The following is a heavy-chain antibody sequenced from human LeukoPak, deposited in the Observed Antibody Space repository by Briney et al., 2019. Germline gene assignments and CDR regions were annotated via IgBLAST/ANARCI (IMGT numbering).Heavy chain of an antibody. CDR3: AKDVGSWAQIDY. CDR1: GFTFSSYA. J-gene: IGHJ4*02. CDR2: ISGSGGST. Sequence: GSLRLSCAASGFTFSSYAMSWVRQAPGKGLEWVSAISGSGGSTYYADSVKGRFTISRDNSKNTLYLQMNSLRVEDTAVYYCAKDVGSWAQIDYWGQGTLVTVSS. V-gene: IGHV3-23*01. D-gene: IGHD2-15*01.